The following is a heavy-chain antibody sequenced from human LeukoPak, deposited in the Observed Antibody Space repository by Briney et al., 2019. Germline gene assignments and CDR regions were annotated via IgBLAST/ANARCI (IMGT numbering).Heavy chain of an antibody. D-gene: IGHD3-22*01. J-gene: IGHJ4*02. CDR3: AREGDYYDSSGYYVVDY. V-gene: IGHV4-59*01. Sequence: SETLSLTCTVSGGSISSYYWSWIRQPPGKGLEWIGYIYYSGSTNYNPSLKSRVTISVDTSKNQFSLKLSSVTAADTAVYYCAREGDYYDSSGYYVVDYWGQGALVTVSS. CDR1: GGSISSYY. CDR2: IYYSGST.